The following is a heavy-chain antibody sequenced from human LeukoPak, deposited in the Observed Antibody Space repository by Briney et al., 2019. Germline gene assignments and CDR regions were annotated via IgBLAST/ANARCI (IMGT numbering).Heavy chain of an antibody. V-gene: IGHV4-34*01. Sequence: SETLTLTCAASGGTFSGYYRSWVRQPPGKGPEWIGEINHSGSTNYNPSLKSRLTISVDPSKNQFSLKPSSVTAADTAVYYCARAPGSDIVVVVAATTDAFDIWGQGTMVTVSS. CDR3: ARAPGSDIVVVVAATTDAFDI. J-gene: IGHJ3*02. CDR2: INHSGST. D-gene: IGHD2-15*01. CDR1: GGTFSGYY.